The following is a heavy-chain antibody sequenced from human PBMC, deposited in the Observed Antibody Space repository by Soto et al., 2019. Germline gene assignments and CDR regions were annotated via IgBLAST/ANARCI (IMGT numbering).Heavy chain of an antibody. J-gene: IGHJ6*02. CDR1: GGSFSGYY. D-gene: IGHD3-16*01. CDR3: AGILRYYYYGMDV. CDR2: INHSGST. Sequence: QVQLQQWGAGLLKPSETLSLTCAVYGGSFSGYYWSWIRQPPGKGLEWIGEINHSGSTNYNPSLKSRVTISVDTSKNQFSLKLSSVTAADTAVYYCAGILRYYYYGMDVWGQGTTVTVSS. V-gene: IGHV4-34*01.